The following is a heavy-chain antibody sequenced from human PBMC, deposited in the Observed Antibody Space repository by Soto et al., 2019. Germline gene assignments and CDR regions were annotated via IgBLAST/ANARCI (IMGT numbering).Heavy chain of an antibody. CDR1: GDTFSSYG. CDR3: ARTLHYYDSSAQDY. V-gene: IGHV1-69*06. J-gene: IGHJ4*02. CDR2: IIPIFGTT. D-gene: IGHD3-22*01. Sequence: SVKVSCKTSGDTFSSYGITWVRQAPGQGLEWMGRIIPIFGTTDYAQKFQGRVTITADKSTGTAYMELSSLRSEDTAVYYCARTLHYYDSSAQDYWGQGTLVTVSS.